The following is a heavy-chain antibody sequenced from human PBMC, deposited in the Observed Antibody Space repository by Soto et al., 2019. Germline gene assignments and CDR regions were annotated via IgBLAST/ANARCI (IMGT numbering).Heavy chain of an antibody. J-gene: IGHJ4*02. CDR3: ARGRYGDY. CDR2: ISAHNGNT. Sequence: QVHLVQSGAEVKKPGASVKVSCKGSGYTFTSYGITWVRQAPGQGLEWMGWISAHNGNTDYAPKLQGRVTVTRATSTSTAYMELRSLRSDDTAVYYCARGRYGDYWGQGALVTVSS. V-gene: IGHV1-18*01. D-gene: IGHD1-1*01. CDR1: GYTFTSYG.